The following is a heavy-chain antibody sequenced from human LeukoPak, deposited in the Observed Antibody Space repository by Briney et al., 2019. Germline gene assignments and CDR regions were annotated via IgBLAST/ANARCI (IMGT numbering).Heavy chain of an antibody. J-gene: IGHJ6*03. D-gene: IGHD1-26*01. Sequence: GGSLRLSCAASGFTFSSYWMHWVRQAPGKGLLWVSRINTDGKATTYADSVKGRFTISRDNARNTVYLQMNSLRAEDTAVYYCAGDPGNYYLPYYYYMDVWGKGTTVTVSS. V-gene: IGHV3-74*01. CDR2: INTDGKAT. CDR3: AGDPGNYYLPYYYYMDV. CDR1: GFTFSSYW.